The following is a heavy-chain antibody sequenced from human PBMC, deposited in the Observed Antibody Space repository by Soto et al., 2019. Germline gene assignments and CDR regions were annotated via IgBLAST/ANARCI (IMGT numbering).Heavy chain of an antibody. Sequence: SETLSLTCTVSGGSISSYYWSWIRQPPGKGLEWIGYIYYSGSTNYNPSLKSRVTISVDTSKNQFSLKLSSVTAADTAVYYCARQAYGDYQQNYYYYMDVWGKGTTVTVSS. CDR3: ARQAYGDYQQNYYYYMDV. D-gene: IGHD4-17*01. CDR2: IYYSGST. V-gene: IGHV4-59*08. CDR1: GGSISSYY. J-gene: IGHJ6*03.